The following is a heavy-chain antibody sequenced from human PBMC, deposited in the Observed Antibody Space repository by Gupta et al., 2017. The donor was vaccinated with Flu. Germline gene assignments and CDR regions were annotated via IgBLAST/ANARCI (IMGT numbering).Heavy chain of an antibody. J-gene: IGHJ4*02. CDR2: ISDGGSNK. D-gene: IGHD3-10*01. V-gene: IGHV3-30*18. Sequence: QVQLVESGGGVVQPGRSLRLSCVASGFTFSSFPMHWVRQAPGKGLEWVAVISDGGSNKNYADSVMGRFTISRDTSKNTLFLQINSLRPEDAAVYYCAKDLGGSGTYYTFESWGQGTLVTVSS. CDR1: GFTFSSFP. CDR3: AKDLGGSGTYYTFES.